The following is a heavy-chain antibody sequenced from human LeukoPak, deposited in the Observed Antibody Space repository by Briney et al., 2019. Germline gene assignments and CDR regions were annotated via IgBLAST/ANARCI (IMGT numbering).Heavy chain of an antibody. D-gene: IGHD3-3*01. CDR3: AREEWVHDY. CDR1: GFTFSSYS. J-gene: IGHJ4*02. CDR2: VSHTSYSI. V-gene: IGHV3-21*01. Sequence: GGSLRLSCAASGFTFSSYSMNWVRQAPGKGREWVSSVSHTSYSIYYADSVKGRFTISRDNAKNSLFLQMNSLRAEHTAIYYCAREEWVHDYWGQGTLVTVSS.